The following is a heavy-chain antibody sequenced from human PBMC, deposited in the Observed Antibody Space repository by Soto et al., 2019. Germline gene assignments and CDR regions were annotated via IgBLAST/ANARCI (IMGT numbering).Heavy chain of an antibody. CDR3: ARDQLSSGLYVWFDP. CDR1: GGSISTYY. J-gene: IGHJ5*02. V-gene: IGHV4-59*01. CDR2: IYYDGST. D-gene: IGHD6-25*01. Sequence: HVQLQESGPGLVKPSETLSLPCTVSGGSISTYYWGWIRQPPGKGLEWIGYIYYDGSTSYNPSLRSRVTISVDTSKNQFSLILSSVTSADTAVYYCARDQLSSGLYVWFDPWGQGTLVTVSS.